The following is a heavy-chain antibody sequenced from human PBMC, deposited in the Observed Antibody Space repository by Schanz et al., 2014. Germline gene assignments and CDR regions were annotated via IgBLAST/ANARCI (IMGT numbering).Heavy chain of an antibody. D-gene: IGHD3-3*01. V-gene: IGHV3-23*01. J-gene: IGHJ4*02. Sequence: EVQLLESGGGLVQPGGSLRLSCAASGFTFRNYDMRWVRQAPGKGLEWVSTITGSGGSTFYADSVKGRFTISRDNAKNSLYLQMNSLRAEDTAVYYCARDKGGYYPFDYWGQGTLVTVSS. CDR1: GFTFRNYD. CDR3: ARDKGGYYPFDY. CDR2: ITGSGGST.